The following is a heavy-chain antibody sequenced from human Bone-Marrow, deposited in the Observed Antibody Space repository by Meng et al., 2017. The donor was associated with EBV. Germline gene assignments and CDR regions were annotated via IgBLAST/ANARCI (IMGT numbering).Heavy chain of an antibody. CDR2: IYWDDDK. D-gene: IGHD3-9*01. V-gene: IGHV2-5*02. J-gene: IGHJ4*02. CDR3: AHLGDFDWSTPVDY. CDR1: GFSPSRSGVG. Sequence: QITREKSGPTVLKTTQTLTPTWRFSGFSPSRSGVGVGWIRQPPGKALEWLALIYWDDDKRYSPSLKSRLIITKDTSKNQVVLTMTNRDPVDTATYYGAHLGDFDWSTPVDYWGQGILVTVSS.